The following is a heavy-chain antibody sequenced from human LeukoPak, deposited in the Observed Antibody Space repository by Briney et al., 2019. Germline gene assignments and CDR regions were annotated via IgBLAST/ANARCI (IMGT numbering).Heavy chain of an antibody. V-gene: IGHV1-2*06. CDR3: ARVGYLGYYFDY. Sequence: ASVKVSCKASGYTFTGYYMHWVRQAPGKGLEWMGRINPNSGGTNYAQKFQGRVTMTRDTSISTAYMELSRLRSDDTAVYYCARVGYLGYYFDYWGQGTLVTVPS. CDR1: GYTFTGYY. J-gene: IGHJ4*02. D-gene: IGHD3-22*01. CDR2: INPNSGGT.